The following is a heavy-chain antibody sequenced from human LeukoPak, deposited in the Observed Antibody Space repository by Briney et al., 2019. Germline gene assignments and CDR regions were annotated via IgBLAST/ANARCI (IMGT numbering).Heavy chain of an antibody. J-gene: IGHJ6*01. V-gene: IGHV3-23*01. D-gene: IGHD2-21*02. CDR1: GFTFSSYS. CDR2: ICGSGGIT. CDR3: ARLDGAYWGGDCPKPYYYYGLDL. Sequence: GGSLRLSCAPSGFTFSSYSMSWVRQAPEEGGEWVSDICGSGGITYYAQSVKGRFPISRDKSQNTLYLQMTSLRAEGTAVYYCARLDGAYWGGDCPKPYYYYGLDLWRQGTRVTVSS.